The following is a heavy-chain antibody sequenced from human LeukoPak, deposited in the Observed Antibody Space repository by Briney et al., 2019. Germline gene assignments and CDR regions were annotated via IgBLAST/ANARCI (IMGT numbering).Heavy chain of an antibody. CDR1: GGSISSGGYS. CDR3: ARGLSGYCIDGNCSY. CDR2: IYYSGST. Sequence: SETLSLTCAVSGGSISSGGYSWSWIRQPPGKGLEWIGYIYYSGSTYYNPSLKSRVTISVDTSKNQFSLKLSSVTAADTAIYYCARGLSGYCIDGNCSYWGQGTPVSVSS. J-gene: IGHJ4*02. V-gene: IGHV4-30-2*01. D-gene: IGHD2-21*02.